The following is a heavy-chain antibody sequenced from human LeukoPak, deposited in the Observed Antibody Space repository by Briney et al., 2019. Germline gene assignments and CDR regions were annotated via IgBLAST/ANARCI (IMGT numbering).Heavy chain of an antibody. J-gene: IGHJ6*03. CDR1: GGTFSSYA. CDR3: ARGVEMATIIYYYYMDV. V-gene: IGHV1-69*13. D-gene: IGHD5-24*01. Sequence: SVKVSCKASGGTFSSYAISWVRQAPGQGLEWMGGIIPIFGTANYAQKFQGRVTITADESTSTAYMELSSLRSEDTAVYYCARGVEMATIIYYYYMDVWGKGTTVTVSS. CDR2: IIPIFGTA.